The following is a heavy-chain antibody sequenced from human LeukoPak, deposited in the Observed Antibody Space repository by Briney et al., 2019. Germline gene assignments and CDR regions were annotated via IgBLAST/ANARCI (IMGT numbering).Heavy chain of an antibody. Sequence: GGSLRLSCAASGFTFSSYAMSWVRQAPGKGLEWVSSISGSGGSTYYADSVKGRFTISRDNSKNTLYLQMNSLRAEDTAVYYCARVDSSGWYYFDYWGQGTLVTVSS. D-gene: IGHD6-19*01. CDR3: ARVDSSGWYYFDY. J-gene: IGHJ4*02. CDR1: GFTFSSYA. V-gene: IGHV3-23*01. CDR2: ISGSGGST.